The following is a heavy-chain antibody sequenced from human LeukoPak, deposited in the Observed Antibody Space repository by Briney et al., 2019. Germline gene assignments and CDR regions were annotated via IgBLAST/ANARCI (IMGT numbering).Heavy chain of an antibody. CDR1: GFSNSA. V-gene: IGHV3-23*05. J-gene: IGHJ3*02. CDR2: ISNTGVAT. D-gene: IGHD5-24*01. CDR3: VKSAGKDGYRDVLDI. Sequence: GGSLRLSCAPSGFSNSALNWVRQAPGQGLEWISTISNTGVATYYADSVKGRFTISRDTFRNTLLLQMNSLRADDTAVYYCVKSAGKDGYRDVLDIWGQGTVVTVSS.